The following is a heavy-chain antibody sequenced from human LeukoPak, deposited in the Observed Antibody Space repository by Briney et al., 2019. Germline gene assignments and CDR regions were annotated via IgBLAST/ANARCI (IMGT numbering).Heavy chain of an antibody. Sequence: GGSLRLSCAASGFTFSSYGMHWVRQAPGKGLEWVAFIRYDGSNKYYADSVKGRFTISRDNSKNTLYLQMNSLRAEDTAVYYCAKDRGALLWFGEGGYFDYWGQGTLVTVSS. J-gene: IGHJ4*02. CDR1: GFTFSSYG. V-gene: IGHV3-30*02. D-gene: IGHD3-10*01. CDR2: IRYDGSNK. CDR3: AKDRGALLWFGEGGYFDY.